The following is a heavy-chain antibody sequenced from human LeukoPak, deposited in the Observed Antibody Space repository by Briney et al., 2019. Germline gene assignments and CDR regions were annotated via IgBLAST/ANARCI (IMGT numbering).Heavy chain of an antibody. J-gene: IGHJ4*02. Sequence: SETLSLTCSVSGGSITVYYWNWVRQSPGKGLEWVGSISYSGSTNYNPSLKSRVTISIAKSKNRFSLKVSSVIAADTAMYYCARGGSRSYTSSTLDYWGQGTLVTVSS. V-gene: IGHV4-59*12. CDR3: ARGGSRSYTSSTLDY. CDR2: ISYSGST. D-gene: IGHD6-6*01. CDR1: GGSITVYY.